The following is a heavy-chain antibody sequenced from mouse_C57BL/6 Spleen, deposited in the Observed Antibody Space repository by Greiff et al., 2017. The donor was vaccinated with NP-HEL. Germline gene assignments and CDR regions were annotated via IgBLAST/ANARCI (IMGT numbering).Heavy chain of an antibody. J-gene: IGHJ4*01. V-gene: IGHV1-4*01. D-gene: IGHD2-4*01. CDR3: ASMIRNAMDY. Sequence: QVQLQQSGAELARPGASVKMSCKASGYTFTSYTMHWVKQRPGQGLEWIGYINPSSGYTKYNQKFKDKATLTADKSSSTAYMQLSSLTSEDSAVYYCASMIRNAMDYWGQGTSVTVSS. CDR1: GYTFTSYT. CDR2: INPSSGYT.